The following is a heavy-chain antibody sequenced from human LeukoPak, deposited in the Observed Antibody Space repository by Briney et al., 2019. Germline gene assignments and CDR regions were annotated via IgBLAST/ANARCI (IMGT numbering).Heavy chain of an antibody. D-gene: IGHD3-3*01. CDR1: GFTFSSYS. CDR2: ISSSSSYI. J-gene: IGHJ6*02. Sequence: GSLRLSCAASGFTFSSYSMNWVRQAPGKGLEWVSSISSSSSYIYYADSVKGRFTISRDNAKNSLYLQMNSLRAEDTAVYYCARGERYDFSYGMDVWGQGTTVTVSS. V-gene: IGHV3-21*01. CDR3: ARGERYDFSYGMDV.